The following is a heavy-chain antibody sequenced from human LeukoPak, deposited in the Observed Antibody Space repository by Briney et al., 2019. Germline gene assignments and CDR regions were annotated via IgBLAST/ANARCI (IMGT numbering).Heavy chain of an antibody. J-gene: IGHJ6*02. D-gene: IGHD3-3*01. CDR3: AKDFGGMDV. CDR1: GFTFSSYG. V-gene: IGHV3-30*18. Sequence: GGSLRPSCAASGFTFSSYGMHWVRQAPGKGLEWVAVISYDGSNKYYADSVKGRFTISRDNSKNTLYLQMNSLRAEDTAVYYCAKDFGGMDVWGQGTTVTVSS. CDR2: ISYDGSNK.